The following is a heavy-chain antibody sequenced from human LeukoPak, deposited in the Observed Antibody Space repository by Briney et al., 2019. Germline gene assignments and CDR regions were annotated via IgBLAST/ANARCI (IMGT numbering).Heavy chain of an antibody. CDR2: IRYDGSNK. Sequence: GGSLRLSCAASGFTFSSYGMHWVRQAPGKGLEWVASIRYDGSNKYYADSVKGRFTISRDNSKNTLYLQMNSLRAEDTAVYYCAKFPNIVVVPAAIRSFGYWGQGTLVTVSS. D-gene: IGHD2-2*02. CDR3: AKFPNIVVVPAAIRSFGY. J-gene: IGHJ4*02. CDR1: GFTFSSYG. V-gene: IGHV3-30*02.